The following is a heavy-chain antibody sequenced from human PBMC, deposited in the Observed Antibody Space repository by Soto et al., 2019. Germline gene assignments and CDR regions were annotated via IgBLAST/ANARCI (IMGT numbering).Heavy chain of an antibody. CDR2: VYYNGSS. CDR3: AREGPYYLDY. Sequence: SETLSLTCIVSGGSISTYYWSWIRQPPGKGLEWIAYVYYNGSSKYNPALKSRVSLSIDTSKIQFSLKLSSVSAADTAVYFCAREGPYYLDYWSQGTLVT. CDR1: GGSISTYY. V-gene: IGHV4-59*01. J-gene: IGHJ4*02.